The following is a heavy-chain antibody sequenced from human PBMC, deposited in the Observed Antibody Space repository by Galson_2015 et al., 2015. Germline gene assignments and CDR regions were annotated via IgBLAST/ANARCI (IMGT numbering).Heavy chain of an antibody. Sequence: SLRLSCAASEFTFSSYWMHWVRQAPGKGLVWVSRINSDGSSTRYADSVKGRFTISRDNAKNTLYLQMNSLRAEDTAVYYCARDIYQVSYNNWFAPWGQGTRVTVSS. V-gene: IGHV3-74*01. CDR3: ARDIYQVSYNNWFAP. CDR2: INSDGSST. D-gene: IGHD1-26*01. CDR1: EFTFSSYW. J-gene: IGHJ5*02.